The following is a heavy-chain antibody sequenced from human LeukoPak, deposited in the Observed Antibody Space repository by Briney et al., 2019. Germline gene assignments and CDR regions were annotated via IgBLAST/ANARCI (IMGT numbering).Heavy chain of an antibody. CDR1: GFPFSSYA. D-gene: IGHD7-27*01. J-gene: IGHJ3*02. V-gene: IGHV3-23*01. CDR3: ARDLTGDAFDI. Sequence: GGSLRLSCAASGFPFSSYAMTWVRQAPGKGPEWVSAIVGSGSSAYYADSVKGRFTISRDNSKNTLYLQMNSLRAEDTAVYYCARDLTGDAFDIWGQGTMVAVSS. CDR2: IVGSGSSA.